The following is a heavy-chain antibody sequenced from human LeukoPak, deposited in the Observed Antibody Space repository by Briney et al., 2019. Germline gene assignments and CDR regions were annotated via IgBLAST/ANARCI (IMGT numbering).Heavy chain of an antibody. CDR3: ARQDYYYYGLDV. Sequence: AGESLKISCKGSGYSFTSYWISWVRRMPGKGLEWMGRIDPSDSYTNYSPSFQGHVTISADKSISTAYLQWSSLKASDTAIYYCARQDYYYYGLDVWGQGTTVTVSS. CDR2: IDPSDSYT. J-gene: IGHJ6*02. CDR1: GYSFTSYW. V-gene: IGHV5-10-1*01.